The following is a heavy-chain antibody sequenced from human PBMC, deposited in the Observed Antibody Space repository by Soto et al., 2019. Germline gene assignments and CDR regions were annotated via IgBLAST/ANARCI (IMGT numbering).Heavy chain of an antibody. CDR3: ARQRTSVVTQAYFDS. Sequence: LSRTCAVPGDSIIIRRYYWGWIRQPPCKGLEWIRSIYYSGSTYNNPSLKSRVSMSVDTSKNQFSLKLRSVTAADTALYYCARQRTSVVTQAYFDSWGQVSLVIVSP. J-gene: IGHJ4*02. CDR1: GDSIIIRRYY. D-gene: IGHD2-21*02. V-gene: IGHV4-39*01. CDR2: IYYSGST.